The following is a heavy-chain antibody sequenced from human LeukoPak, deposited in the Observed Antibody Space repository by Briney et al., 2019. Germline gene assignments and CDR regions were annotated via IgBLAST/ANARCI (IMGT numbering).Heavy chain of an antibody. CDR1: GGTFSSYA. CDR2: IIPIFGTA. D-gene: IGHD1-26*01. V-gene: IGHV1-69*01. Sequence: SVKVSCKASGGTFSSYAISWVRQAPGQGLEWMGGIIPIFGTANYAQKFQGRVTITADESTSTAYMELSSLRSEDTAVYYCARAPIPARRATTERRSYYFDYWGQGTLVTVSS. J-gene: IGHJ4*02. CDR3: ARAPIPARRATTERRSYYFDY.